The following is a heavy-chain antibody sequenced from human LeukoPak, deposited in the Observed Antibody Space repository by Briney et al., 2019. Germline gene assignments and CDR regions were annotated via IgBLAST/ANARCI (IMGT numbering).Heavy chain of an antibody. CDR2: ISVYNGNT. J-gene: IGHJ4*02. CDR1: AYTFTSYA. V-gene: IGHV1-18*01. CDR3: ARSHNPYDYGDYAYFDY. Sequence: GASVKVSCKASAYTFTSYAISWMRQAPGQGLEWMRWISVYNGNTNYAQKFQGRVTMTTDTSTSTAYMELRSLRSDDTAVYYCARSHNPYDYGDYAYFDYWGQGTLVTVSS. D-gene: IGHD4-17*01.